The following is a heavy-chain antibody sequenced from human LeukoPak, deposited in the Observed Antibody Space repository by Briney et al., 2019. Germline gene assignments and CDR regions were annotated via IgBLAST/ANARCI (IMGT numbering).Heavy chain of an antibody. D-gene: IGHD3-22*01. CDR3: AEYYDSSGSFDY. CDR2: IYYSGST. CDR1: GGSFSSGGYY. Sequence: PAETLSLTCTVSGGSFSSGGYYWSWIRQHPGTGLEWIGYIYYSGSTYYNPSLKSRVTISVDTSKNQFSLKLSPVTAADTAVYYCAEYYDSSGSFDYWGQGTLVTVSS. V-gene: IGHV4-31*03. J-gene: IGHJ4*02.